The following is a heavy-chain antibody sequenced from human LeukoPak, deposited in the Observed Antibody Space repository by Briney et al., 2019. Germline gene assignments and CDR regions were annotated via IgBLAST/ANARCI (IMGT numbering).Heavy chain of an antibody. Sequence: GESLKISCKGSGYSFTSYWIDWVRQMPGKGLEWMGSIYPGNSDTRYSPSFQGLVTVSADKSISTAYLQWSSLKASDTSMYYCARRHYYSSSWYPFAYWGQGTLVTVSS. CDR1: GYSFTSYW. V-gene: IGHV5-51*01. D-gene: IGHD6-13*01. J-gene: IGHJ4*02. CDR2: IYPGNSDT. CDR3: ARRHYYSSSWYPFAY.